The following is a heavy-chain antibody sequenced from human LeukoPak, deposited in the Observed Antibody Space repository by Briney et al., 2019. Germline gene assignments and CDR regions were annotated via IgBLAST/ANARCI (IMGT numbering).Heavy chain of an antibody. D-gene: IGHD3-10*01. J-gene: IGHJ4*02. CDR3: ARSGLLWFGELLEGPD. V-gene: IGHV1-18*01. Sequence: ASVKVSCKASGYTFTSYGISWVRQAPGQGLEWMGWISAYNGNTNYAQKLQGRVTMTTDTSTSTAYMELRSLRSDDTAVYYCARSGLLWFGELLEGPDWGQGTLVTVSS. CDR1: GYTFTSYG. CDR2: ISAYNGNT.